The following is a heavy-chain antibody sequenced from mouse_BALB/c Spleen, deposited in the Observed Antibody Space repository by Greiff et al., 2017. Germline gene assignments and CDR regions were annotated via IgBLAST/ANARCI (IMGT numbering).Heavy chain of an antibody. J-gene: IGHJ3*01. Sequence: QVQLQQSGAELVRPGTSVKVSCKASGYAFTNYLIEWVKQRPGQGLEWIGVINPGRGGTNYNEKFKGKATLTADKSSSTAYMQLSSLTSDDSAVYFFARGDLGAYWGQGTLVTVSA. D-gene: IGHD3-1*01. CDR2: INPGRGGT. V-gene: IGHV1-54*01. CDR3: ARGDLGAY. CDR1: GYAFTNYL.